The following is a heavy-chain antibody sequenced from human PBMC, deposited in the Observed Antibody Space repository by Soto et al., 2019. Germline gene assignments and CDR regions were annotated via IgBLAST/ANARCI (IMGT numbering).Heavy chain of an antibody. Sequence: LRLSCVASGFTFSSYWMHWVRQVPGKGLVWVSRIHTDGIVTNYADSVKGRFTISRDNAENTLYLQMNSLRDDDTAVYYCARAGMATVSFFDYWGQGTLVTVSS. CDR3: ARAGMATVSFFDY. J-gene: IGHJ4*02. V-gene: IGHV3-74*01. D-gene: IGHD4-4*01. CDR1: GFTFSSYW. CDR2: IHTDGIVT.